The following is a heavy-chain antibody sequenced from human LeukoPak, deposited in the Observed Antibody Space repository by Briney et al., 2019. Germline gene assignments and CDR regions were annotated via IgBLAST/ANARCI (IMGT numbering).Heavy chain of an antibody. CDR2: INPNSGGT. D-gene: IGHD5-18*01. CDR1: GYTFTGYY. Sequence: SVKVSCKASGYTFTGYYMHWVRQAPGQGLEWMGRINPNSGGTNYAQKFQGRVTMTRDTSISTAYMELSRLRSDDTAVYYCATTTAMALNYYYYYMDVWGKGTTVTVSS. J-gene: IGHJ6*03. CDR3: ATTTAMALNYYYYYMDV. V-gene: IGHV1-2*06.